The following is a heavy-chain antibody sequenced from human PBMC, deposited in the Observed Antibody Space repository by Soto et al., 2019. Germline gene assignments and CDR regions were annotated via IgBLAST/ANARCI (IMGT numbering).Heavy chain of an antibody. CDR3: ARWSYLDY. CDR2: ISGSDGKT. V-gene: IGHV3-23*01. CDR1: GFSFGSYA. D-gene: IGHD3-3*01. Sequence: WGSLRLSCAASGFSFGSYALSWVRQAPGKGLEWVSTISGSDGKTFYADSVKGRFSISRDTSQSTLYLQMNSLRADDTAMYYCARWSYLDYWGQGTRVTVSS. J-gene: IGHJ4*02.